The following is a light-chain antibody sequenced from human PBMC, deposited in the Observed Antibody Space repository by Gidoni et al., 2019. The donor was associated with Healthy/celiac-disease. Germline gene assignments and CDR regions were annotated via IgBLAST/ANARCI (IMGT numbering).Light chain of an antibody. J-gene: IGKJ1*01. CDR2: AAS. V-gene: IGKV1-39*01. CDR1: QSISSY. CDR3: QQSYSTPWT. Sequence: DIQMTQSPSSLSASVGDRVTITCRASQSISSYLNWYQQKPGKAPKLLIYAASSLQSGVPSRLSGSGSGTDFTLTISSLQAEDFATYYCQQSYSTPWTFGQGTKVEIK.